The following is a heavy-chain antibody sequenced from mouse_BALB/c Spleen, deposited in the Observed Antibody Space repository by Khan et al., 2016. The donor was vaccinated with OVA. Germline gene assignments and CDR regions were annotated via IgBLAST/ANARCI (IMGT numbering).Heavy chain of an antibody. CDR1: GYIFTSYW. D-gene: IGHD3-2*02. V-gene: IGHV1S132*01. Sequence: VQLQESGAELVRPGTSVKLSCKTSGYIFTSYWIHWVKQRSGQGLEWIARIYPGTDNTYYNEKFKDRATLTADKSSSTAYFQLSSLKSEDSAVFCWAREEALCYFDYWGQGTTLTVSS. J-gene: IGHJ2*01. CDR3: AREEALCYFDY. CDR2: IYPGTDNT.